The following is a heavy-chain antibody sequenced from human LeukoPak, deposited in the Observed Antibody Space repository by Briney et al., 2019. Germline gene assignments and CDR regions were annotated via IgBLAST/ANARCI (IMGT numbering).Heavy chain of an antibody. CDR1: GGSFSGYY. CDR3: ARVLEGSSGQHWYFDL. Sequence: ASETLSLTCAVYGGSFSGYYWSWIRQPPGKGLEWIGEINHSGTTNYNPSLKSRVTISVDTSKNQFSLRLSSVTAADTAVYYCARVLEGSSGQHWYFDLWGRGTLVTVSS. V-gene: IGHV4-34*01. CDR2: INHSGTT. J-gene: IGHJ2*01. D-gene: IGHD6-19*01.